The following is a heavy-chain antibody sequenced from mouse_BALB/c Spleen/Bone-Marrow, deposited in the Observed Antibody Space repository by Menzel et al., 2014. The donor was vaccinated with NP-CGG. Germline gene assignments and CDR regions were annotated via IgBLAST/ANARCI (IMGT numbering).Heavy chain of an antibody. CDR2: INPGSGGT. D-gene: IGHD4-1*01. CDR1: GYAFTNYL. CDR3: AGELGRWYFDV. Sequence: QVQLQHSGAELVRPGTSVKVSCKASGYAFTNYLIEWVKQRPGRGLEWIGVINPGSGGTNYNEKFKGKATLTADKSSSTAYMQLSSLTSDDSAVYFCAGELGRWYFDVWGAGTTVTVSS. V-gene: IGHV1-54*01. J-gene: IGHJ1*01.